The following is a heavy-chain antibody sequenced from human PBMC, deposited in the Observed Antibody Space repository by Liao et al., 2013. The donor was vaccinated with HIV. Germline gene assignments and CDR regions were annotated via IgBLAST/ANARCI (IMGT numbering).Heavy chain of an antibody. V-gene: IGHV4-4*07. Sequence: QVQLQESGPGLVKPSETLSLICTVSGGSISSYYWSWIRQSAGKGLEWIGRFYTNGSTIYNPSLKSRVTMSVDTSKNQFSLKLNSVTAADTAVYYCARDARGNYYYDRSAHRYYYSHYHGRLGQGTTVTVSS. CDR2: FYTNGST. J-gene: IGHJ6*03. CDR1: GGSISSYY. D-gene: IGHD3-22*01. CDR3: ARDARGNYYYDRSAHRYYYSHYHGR.